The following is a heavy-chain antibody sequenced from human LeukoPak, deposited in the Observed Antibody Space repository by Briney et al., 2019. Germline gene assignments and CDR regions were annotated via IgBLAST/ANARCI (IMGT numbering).Heavy chain of an antibody. CDR1: GGSISSSTYY. CDR2: IFYSGST. CDR3: ASGDYDILTGYHRDFDY. D-gene: IGHD3-9*01. V-gene: IGHV4-39*07. J-gene: IGHJ4*02. Sequence: SETLSLTCTVSGGSISSSTYYWGWIRQPPGKGLEWIGSIFYSGSTYYNPSLKSRVTISVDTSKNQFSLKLSSVTAADKAVYYCASGDYDILTGYHRDFDYWGQGTLVTVSS.